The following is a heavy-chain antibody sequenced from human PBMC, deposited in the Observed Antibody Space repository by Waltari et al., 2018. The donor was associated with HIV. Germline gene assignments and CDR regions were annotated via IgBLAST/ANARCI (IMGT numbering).Heavy chain of an antibody. D-gene: IGHD3-3*01. CDR3: ARDRDLWSGHYYYNGMDG. J-gene: IGHJ6*02. CDR2: IDYSGST. Sequence: QVQLQESGPGLVKPSETLSLTCTVSGGSISSYYWRCIRQPQGQGLDWIGYIDYSGSTNNNPSRKNRVTISVDTSKNQFTLKLSTVTAEETAVYYCARDRDLWSGHYYYNGMDGWGQGTTVTISS. V-gene: IGHV4-59*01. CDR1: GGSISSYY.